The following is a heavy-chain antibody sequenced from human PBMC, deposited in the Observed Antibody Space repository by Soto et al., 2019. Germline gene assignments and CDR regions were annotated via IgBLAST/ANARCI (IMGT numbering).Heavy chain of an antibody. CDR2: IYYSGST. D-gene: IGHD3-22*01. CDR1: GGSISSYY. Sequence: PSETLSLTCTVSGGSISSYYWSWIRQPPGKGLEWIGYIYYSGSTNYNPSLKSRVTISVDTSKNQFSLKLSSVTAADTAVYYCARLVYPEAYDSTDYWGQGTLVTVSS. CDR3: ARLVYPEAYDSTDY. J-gene: IGHJ4*02. V-gene: IGHV4-59*08.